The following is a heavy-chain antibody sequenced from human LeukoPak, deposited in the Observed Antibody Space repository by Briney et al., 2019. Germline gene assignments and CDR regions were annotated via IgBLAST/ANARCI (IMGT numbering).Heavy chain of an antibody. V-gene: IGHV5-51*01. D-gene: IGHD6-13*01. CDR3: ARRDVSNWVFDY. Sequence: GESLKISCKGSGYRFTSFWIGWVRQMPGRGLEWMGIIYPGDSGTRYSPSFQGQVTISADKSISTAYLQWSSLKASDTAMYYCARRDVSNWVFDYWGQGTLVTLSS. CDR2: IYPGDSGT. J-gene: IGHJ4*02. CDR1: GYRFTSFW.